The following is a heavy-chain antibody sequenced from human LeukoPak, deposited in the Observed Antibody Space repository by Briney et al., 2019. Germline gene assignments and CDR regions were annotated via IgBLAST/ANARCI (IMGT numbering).Heavy chain of an antibody. CDR3: STRGIVVVPSAKRRAEYFQH. CDR1: GFTFSSYA. CDR2: ISGSGGST. V-gene: IGHV3-23*01. Sequence: GGSLRLSCAASGFTFSSYAMSWVRQAPGKGLEWVSAISGSGGSTYYADSVKGRFTISRDNSKNTLYLQMNSLRAEDTAVYYCSTRGIVVVPSAKRRAEYFQHWGQGTLVTVSS. J-gene: IGHJ1*01. D-gene: IGHD2-2*01.